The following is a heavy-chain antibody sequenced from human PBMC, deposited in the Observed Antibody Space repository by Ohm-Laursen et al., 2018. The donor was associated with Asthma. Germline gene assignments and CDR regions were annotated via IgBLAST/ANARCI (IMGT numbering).Heavy chain of an antibody. CDR3: ARGPYYDYIWGSYRYHNWFDP. D-gene: IGHD3-16*02. Sequence: TLSLTCTVSGGSISSSSYYWGWIRQPPGKGLEWIGSIYYSGSTYYNPSLKSRITISVDTSKNQFSLKLSSVTAADTAVYYCARGPYYDYIWGSYRYHNWFDPWGQGTLVTVSS. V-gene: IGHV4-39*01. CDR2: IYYSGST. J-gene: IGHJ5*02. CDR1: GGSISSSSYY.